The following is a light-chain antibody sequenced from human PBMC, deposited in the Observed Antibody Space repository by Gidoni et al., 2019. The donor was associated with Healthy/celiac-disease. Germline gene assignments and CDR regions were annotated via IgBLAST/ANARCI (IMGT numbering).Light chain of an antibody. V-gene: IGLV2-11*01. J-gene: IGLJ2*01. CDR1: SSDVGGYNY. CDR3: CSYAGSYTFEV. CDR2: DVS. Sequence: QSALTQPRSVSGSPGQSVTISCTGTSSDVGGYNYVSWYQQHPGKAHKLMIYDVSKRPSGVPDRFSGSKSGNPASLTLSGLQAEYEADYYCCSYAGSYTFEVFGGGTKLTVL.